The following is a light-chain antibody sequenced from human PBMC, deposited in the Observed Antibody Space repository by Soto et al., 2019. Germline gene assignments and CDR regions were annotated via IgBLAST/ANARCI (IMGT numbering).Light chain of an antibody. CDR2: GAS. Sequence: EIVLTQSPGTLSLSPGERATLSCRASQSVSSDSLAWYQHKLGQAPRLLIYGASTRATGIPDRFSGSGSGTDFTLTISSLEAEDVAFYWCQQYFDVPFTFGGGTTGDIK. V-gene: IGKV3-20*01. J-gene: IGKJ4*01. CDR1: QSVSSDS. CDR3: QQYFDVPFT.